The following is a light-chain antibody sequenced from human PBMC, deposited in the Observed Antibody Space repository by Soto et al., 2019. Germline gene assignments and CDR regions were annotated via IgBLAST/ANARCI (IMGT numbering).Light chain of an antibody. CDR3: SSYTNSFTGV. Sequence: QSVLAQPASVSGSPGQSITISCTGTSSDVGAYNYVSWYQQHPGKAPKLIIFEVSNRPSGISNRFSGSKSGQTASLSISGLQAEDEADYYCSSYTNSFTGVFGGGTKVTVL. J-gene: IGLJ3*02. V-gene: IGLV2-14*01. CDR1: SSDVGAYNY. CDR2: EVS.